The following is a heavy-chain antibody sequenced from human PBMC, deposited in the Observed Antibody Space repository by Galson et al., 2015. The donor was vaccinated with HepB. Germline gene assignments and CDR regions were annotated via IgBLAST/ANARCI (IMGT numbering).Heavy chain of an antibody. CDR3: ARSSSGYDDFDI. D-gene: IGHD6-13*01. CDR2: ISYTGST. CDR1: GGSINSHY. V-gene: IGHV4-59*11. J-gene: IGHJ3*02. Sequence: LSLTCTVSGGSINSHYWSWIRQSPGKGLEWIGYISYTGSTNYNPSLKSRVTISIDTSKNQLSLKLSSVTTADTAVYYCARSSSGYDDFDIWGQGTMVTVSS.